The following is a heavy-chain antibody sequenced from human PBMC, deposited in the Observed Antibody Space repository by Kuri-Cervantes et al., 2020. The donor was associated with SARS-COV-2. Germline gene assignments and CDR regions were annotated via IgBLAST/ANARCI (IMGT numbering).Heavy chain of an antibody. CDR1: GGSFSGYY. D-gene: IGHD6-13*01. V-gene: IGHV4-34*01. CDR3: ARGRVRYSSSWYDYFQH. Sequence: SQTLSLTCAVYGGSFSGYYWSWIRQPPGKGLEWIGEINHSGSTNYNPSLKSRVTISVDTSKNQFSLKLSSVTAADTAVYYCARGRVRYSSSWYDYFQHWGQGTLATFSS. J-gene: IGHJ1*01. CDR2: INHSGST.